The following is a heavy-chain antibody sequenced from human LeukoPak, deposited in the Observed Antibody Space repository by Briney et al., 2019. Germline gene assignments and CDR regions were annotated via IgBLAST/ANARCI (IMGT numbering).Heavy chain of an antibody. D-gene: IGHD3-22*01. CDR2: INPSGGST. CDR3: ARVGTHYYDSSGYYDY. CDR1: GYTFTSYY. V-gene: IGHV1-46*01. J-gene: IGHJ4*02. Sequence: ASVKVSCKASGYTFTSYYMHWVRQAPGQGLEWMGIINPSGGSTSYAQKFQGRVTMTRDTSTSTVYMELSSLRSEDTAVYYCARVGTHYYDSSGYYDYWGQGTLVTVSS.